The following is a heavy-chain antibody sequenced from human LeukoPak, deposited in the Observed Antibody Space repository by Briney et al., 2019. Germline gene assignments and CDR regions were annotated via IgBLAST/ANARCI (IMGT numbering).Heavy chain of an antibody. CDR1: GGTFSSYA. V-gene: IGHV1-69*05. CDR2: IIPIFGAA. CDR3: AIVVVPAAYYYYMDV. D-gene: IGHD2-2*01. Sequence: SVKVSCKASGGTFSSYAISWVRQAPGQGLEWIGGIIPIFGAANYAQKFQGRVTITTDESTSTAYMELSSLRSEDTAVYYCAIVVVPAAYYYYMDVWGKRTTVTVSS. J-gene: IGHJ6*03.